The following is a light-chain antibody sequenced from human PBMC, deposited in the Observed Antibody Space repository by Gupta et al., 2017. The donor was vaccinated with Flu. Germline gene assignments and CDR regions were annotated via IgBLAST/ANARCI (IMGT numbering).Light chain of an antibody. Sequence: PSNLSASVGDRVTITCRASQTISSWLAWYQQKPGKAPKLLIYKASSLQSGVPSRFSGSGSGTEFTLTISSLQPDDFATYYGQQYNSYPCTFGQGTKVEIK. CDR1: QTISSW. CDR2: KAS. V-gene: IGKV1-5*03. CDR3: QQYNSYPCT. J-gene: IGKJ2*02.